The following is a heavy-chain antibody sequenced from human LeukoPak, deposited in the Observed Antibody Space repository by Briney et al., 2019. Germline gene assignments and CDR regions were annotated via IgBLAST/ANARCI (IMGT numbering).Heavy chain of an antibody. D-gene: IGHD3-3*01. CDR2: ISSSGSTI. J-gene: IGHJ5*02. V-gene: IGHV3-48*03. Sequence: GGSLRLSCAASGFTFSSYEMNWVRQAPGKGLEWVSYISSSGSTIYYADSVKGRFTISRDNAKNSLYLQMNSLRAEDTAVYYCARVPIFGVVIEYNWFVPWGQGTLGTVSA. CDR3: ARVPIFGVVIEYNWFVP. CDR1: GFTFSSYE.